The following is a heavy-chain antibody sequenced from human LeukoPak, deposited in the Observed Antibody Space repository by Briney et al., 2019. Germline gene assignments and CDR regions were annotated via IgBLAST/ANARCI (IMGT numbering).Heavy chain of an antibody. CDR1: GGSFSGYY. J-gene: IGHJ4*02. V-gene: IGHV4-34*01. D-gene: IGHD6-13*01. Sequence: SETLSLTCAVYGGSFSGYYWSWIRQPPGKGLEWIGEINHSGSTNYNPSLKSRVTISVDTSKNQFSLKLSSVTAADTAVYYCARVESGYSSGWYPGRRGYYFDYWGQGTLVTVSS. CDR2: INHSGST. CDR3: ARVESGYSSGWYPGRRGYYFDY.